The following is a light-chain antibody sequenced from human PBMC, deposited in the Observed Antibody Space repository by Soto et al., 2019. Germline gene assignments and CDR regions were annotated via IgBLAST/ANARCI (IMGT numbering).Light chain of an antibody. CDR3: QQYGSSPWT. V-gene: IGKV3-20*01. CDR1: QSVSSNY. CDR2: SAS. Sequence: EIELTQSPGTLSLSPGERATLSCRASQSVSSNYLAWYQQKPGQAPRLLIYSASSRATGIPDRISGSGSGTDFTLIISRLEPEDFAVYYCQQYGSSPWTFGQGTKVEIK. J-gene: IGKJ1*01.